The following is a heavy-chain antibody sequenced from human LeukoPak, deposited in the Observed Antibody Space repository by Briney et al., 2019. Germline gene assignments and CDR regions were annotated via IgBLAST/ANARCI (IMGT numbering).Heavy chain of an antibody. J-gene: IGHJ3*02. V-gene: IGHV3-23*01. CDR2: ISGSGGST. CDR3: VKDLGWLGEADAFDI. D-gene: IGHD6-19*01. Sequence: AGGSLRLSCAASGFTFSSYAMSWVRQAPGKGLEWVSAISGSGGSTYYADSVKGRFTISRDNSKNTLYLQMNSLRAEDTAVYYCVKDLGWLGEADAFDIWGHGTMVTVSS. CDR1: GFTFSSYA.